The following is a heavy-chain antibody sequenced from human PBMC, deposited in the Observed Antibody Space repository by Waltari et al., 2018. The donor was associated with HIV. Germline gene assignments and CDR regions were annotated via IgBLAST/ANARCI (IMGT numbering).Heavy chain of an antibody. J-gene: IGHJ4*02. V-gene: IGHV3-23*01. Sequence: EVQLLESGGRLVQPGRSLRPSCAASGFTFSSYAMSWVLQAPGKGLEWVSAISGSGGSTYYADSVKGRFTISRDNSKNTLYLQMNSLRAEDTAVYYCAKAGGSGSYVSFDYWGQGTLVTVSS. CDR3: AKAGGSGSYVSFDY. CDR2: ISGSGGST. D-gene: IGHD3-10*01. CDR1: GFTFSSYA.